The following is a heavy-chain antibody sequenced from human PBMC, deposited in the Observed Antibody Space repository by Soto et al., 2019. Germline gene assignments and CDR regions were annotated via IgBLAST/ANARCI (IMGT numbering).Heavy chain of an antibody. J-gene: IGHJ5*02. D-gene: IGHD5-18*01. V-gene: IGHV5-51*01. Sequence: GESLKISCKGSGYNFATYWIGWVRQMSVKGLEWMGMIYPSDSDTRYSPSFQGQVTISADKSINTAYLQWSSLKASGSAMYYCARSGYNFGYQYWFDPWGQGTMVTVSS. CDR2: IYPSDSDT. CDR3: ARSGYNFGYQYWFDP. CDR1: GYNFATYW.